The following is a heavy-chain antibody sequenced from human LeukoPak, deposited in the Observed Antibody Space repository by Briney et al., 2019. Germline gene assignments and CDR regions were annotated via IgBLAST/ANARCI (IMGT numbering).Heavy chain of an antibody. J-gene: IGHJ6*02. CDR1: GGSISSGGYS. Sequence: SQTLSLTCAVSGGSISSGGYSWSWNRQPPGKGLEWIGYIYHSGSTYYNPSLKSRVTISVDTSKNQFSLKLSSVTAADTAVYYCARDRSRRSSWNNYYCYGMDVWGQGTTVTVSS. V-gene: IGHV4-30-2*01. CDR3: ARDRSRRSSWNNYYCYGMDV. D-gene: IGHD6-13*01. CDR2: IYHSGST.